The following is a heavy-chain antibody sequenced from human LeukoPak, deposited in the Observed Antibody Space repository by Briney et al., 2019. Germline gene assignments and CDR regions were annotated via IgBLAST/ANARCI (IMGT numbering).Heavy chain of an antibody. J-gene: IGHJ4*02. Sequence: PGGSLRLSCAPSGFTFSNYGMHWVRQAPGKGLEWVAFIPYDGTNKYHADSVKGRFTISRDNSKNTLYLQMNSLRAENTAVYYCVQGTRRGAITMVRGVIGKSYYFDSWGQGTLVTVSS. V-gene: IGHV3-30*02. CDR3: VQGTRRGAITMVRGVIGKSYYFDS. CDR1: GFTFSNYG. D-gene: IGHD3-10*01. CDR2: IPYDGTNK.